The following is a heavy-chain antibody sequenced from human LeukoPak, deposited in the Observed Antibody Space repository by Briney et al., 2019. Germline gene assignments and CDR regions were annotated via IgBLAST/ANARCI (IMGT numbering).Heavy chain of an antibody. J-gene: IGHJ4*02. Sequence: SVKLSCKASGGTFSSYAISWVRQAPGQGLEWMGGIIPIFGTANYAQKFQGRVTITADESTSTAYMELSSLRSEDTAVYYCARSTIFGVVNFGDYRGQGSLVTVSS. CDR1: GGTFSSYA. CDR2: IIPIFGTA. CDR3: ARSTIFGVVNFGDY. V-gene: IGHV1-69*01. D-gene: IGHD3-3*01.